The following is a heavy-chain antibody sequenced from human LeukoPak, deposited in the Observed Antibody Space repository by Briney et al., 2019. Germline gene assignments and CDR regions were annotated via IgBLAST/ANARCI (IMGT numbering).Heavy chain of an antibody. CDR3: ARDNRKEGFYYYYGMDV. Sequence: PGGSLRLSCAASGFTFSNYAMSWVRQAPGKGLEWVSLISWDGGSTYYADSVKGRFTISRDNSKNSLYLQMNSLRTEDTALYYCARDNRKEGFYYYYGMDVWGQGTTVTVSS. CDR2: ISWDGGST. CDR1: GFTFSNYA. D-gene: IGHD1-14*01. V-gene: IGHV3-43*01. J-gene: IGHJ6*02.